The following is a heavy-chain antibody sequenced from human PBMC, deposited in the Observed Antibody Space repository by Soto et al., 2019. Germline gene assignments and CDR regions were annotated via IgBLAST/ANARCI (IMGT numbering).Heavy chain of an antibody. J-gene: IGHJ2*01. CDR3: ARGMFRGWYFDL. V-gene: IGHV3-13*04. CDR1: GFTFSSYA. Sequence: GGSLRLSCAASGFTFSSYAMRWVRQATGKGLEWVSAIGTAGDTYYPGSVKGRFTISRVNAKNSLYLQMNSLRAGDTAVYYCARGMFRGWYFDLWGRGTLVTVSS. D-gene: IGHD3-10*01. CDR2: IGTAGDT.